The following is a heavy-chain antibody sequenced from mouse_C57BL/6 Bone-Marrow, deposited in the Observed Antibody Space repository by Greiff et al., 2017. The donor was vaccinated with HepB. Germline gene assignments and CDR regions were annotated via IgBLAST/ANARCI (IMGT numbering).Heavy chain of an antibody. J-gene: IGHJ4*01. Sequence: QVQLKQSGAELARPGASVKLSCKASGYTFTSYGISWVKQRTGQGLEWIGEIYPRSGNTYYNEKFKGKATLTADKSSRTVYMELRSLTSEDSAFYCCTRSELYYDYDYAMDYWGQEASVTVAS. CDR1: GYTFTSYG. CDR3: TRSELYYDYDYAMDY. CDR2: IYPRSGNT. D-gene: IGHD2-4*01. V-gene: IGHV1-81*01.